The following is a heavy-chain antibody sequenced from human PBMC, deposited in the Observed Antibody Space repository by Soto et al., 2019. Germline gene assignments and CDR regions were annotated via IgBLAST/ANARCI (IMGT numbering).Heavy chain of an antibody. CDR2: INPSGGST. CDR1: GYTFTSYY. J-gene: IGHJ6*02. CDR3: ARGGQTAYYYYGMDV. V-gene: IGHV1-46*01. Sequence: QVQLVQSGAEVKKPGASVKVSCKASGYTFTSYYMHWVRQAPGQGLEWMGIINPSGGSTSYAQKFQGRVTMTRDTSTSTVYVELSSLRSEDTAVYYCARGGQTAYYYYGMDVWGQGPKVTLSS.